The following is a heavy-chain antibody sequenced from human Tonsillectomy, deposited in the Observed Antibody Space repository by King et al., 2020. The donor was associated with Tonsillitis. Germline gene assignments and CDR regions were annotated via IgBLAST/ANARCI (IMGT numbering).Heavy chain of an antibody. V-gene: IGHV3-21*01. Sequence: VQLVESGGGLVKPGGSLRLSCAASGFSFSIYSMNWVRQAPGKGLEWVSSISSSSSYIFYADSVKSRFTISRDNAKKSLYLQMNSLRDEDTAVYYCARSGRQLVRGVYYYSGMDVWGQGTTVTVSS. D-gene: IGHD6-6*01. CDR1: GFSFSIYS. CDR2: ISSSSSYI. J-gene: IGHJ6*01. CDR3: ARSGRQLVRGVYYYSGMDV.